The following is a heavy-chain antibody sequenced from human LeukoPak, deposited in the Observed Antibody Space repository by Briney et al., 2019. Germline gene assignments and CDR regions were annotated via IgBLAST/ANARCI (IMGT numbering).Heavy chain of an antibody. CDR2: IAKDGNNE. Sequence: GGSLRLSCAASGFTFSNYAMHWVRQAPGKGLEWVAIIAKDGNNEYYADSVKGRFTISRDNSKNTLYLQMNSLRAEDTAVYYCAKDAFYCSSTSCYAFDYWGQGTLVTVSS. J-gene: IGHJ4*02. V-gene: IGHV3-30-3*01. CDR3: AKDAFYCSSTSCYAFDY. D-gene: IGHD2-2*01. CDR1: GFTFSNYA.